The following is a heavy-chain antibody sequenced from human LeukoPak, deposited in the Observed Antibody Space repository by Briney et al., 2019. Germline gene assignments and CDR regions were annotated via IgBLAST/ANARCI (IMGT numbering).Heavy chain of an antibody. J-gene: IGHJ4*02. D-gene: IGHD3-10*01. CDR2: IYHSGST. V-gene: IGHV4-38-2*02. CDR3: ARCRVHQRGSWDY. CDR1: GYSISSGYY. Sequence: SETLSLTCTVSGYSISSGYYWGWIRQPPGKGLEWIGSIYHSGSTYYNPSLKSRVTISVDTSKNQFSLKLSSVTAADTAVYYCARCRVHQRGSWDYWGQGTLVTVSS.